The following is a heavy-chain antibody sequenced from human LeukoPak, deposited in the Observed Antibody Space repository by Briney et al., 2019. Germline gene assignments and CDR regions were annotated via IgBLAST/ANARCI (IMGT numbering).Heavy chain of an antibody. CDR2: IYPDDSDT. J-gene: IGHJ4*02. CDR3: AGRRDGYNKFDW. D-gene: IGHD5-24*01. Sequence: GESLKISCKASGYSFTNYWIGWVRQMPGKGLEYMGIIYPDDSDTRYSPSFQGQVTISADKSVSTAYLQWSSLKASDTAMYYCAGRRDGYNKFDWWGQGTLVTFSS. V-gene: IGHV5-51*01. CDR1: GYSFTNYW.